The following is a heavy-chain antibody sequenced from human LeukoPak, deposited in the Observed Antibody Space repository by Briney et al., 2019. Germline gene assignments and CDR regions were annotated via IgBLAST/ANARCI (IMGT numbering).Heavy chain of an antibody. CDR1: GFTFSSYG. CDR2: ISSNGGST. J-gene: IGHJ6*03. D-gene: IGHD2-15*01. V-gene: IGHV3-64*01. CDR3: ARDGGVYYYYYYMDV. Sequence: GGSLRLSCAASGFTFSSYGMHWVRQAPGKGLEYVSAISSNGGSTYYANSVKGRFTISRDNSKNTLYLQMGSLRAEDMAVYYCARDGGVYYYYYYMDVWGKGTTVTVSS.